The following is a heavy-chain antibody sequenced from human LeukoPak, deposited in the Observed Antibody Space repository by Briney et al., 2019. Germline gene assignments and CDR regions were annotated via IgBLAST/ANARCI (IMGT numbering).Heavy chain of an antibody. CDR2: ITGSAADT. V-gene: IGHV3-23*01. D-gene: IGHD3-10*01. CDR3: AKPTVGSGSHYGLDV. Sequence: GGSLRLSCAASGFTFSNYAMSWVRLAPGKRLEWVSAITGSAADTYSADSVKGRFTISRDNSRNTLYLQMNSLRAEDTAVYYCAKPTVGSGSHYGLDVWGKGTTVTVSS. CDR1: GFTFSNYA. J-gene: IGHJ6*04.